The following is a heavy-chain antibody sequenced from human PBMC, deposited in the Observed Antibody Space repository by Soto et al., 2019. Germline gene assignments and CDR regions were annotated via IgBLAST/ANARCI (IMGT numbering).Heavy chain of an antibody. CDR1: GGSISCGGYY. D-gene: IGHD3-22*01. CDR2: IYYSGTT. V-gene: IGHV4-31*03. Sequence: SETLSLTCTVSGGSISCGGYYCSWIRQNPGKGLEWIGHIYYSGTTYYNPSLKSRVTISVDTSKNQFSLKLSSVTAADTAVYYCARDRHFESSDPYVGGYYQYAMDVWGQGTTVTVSS. J-gene: IGHJ6*02. CDR3: ARDRHFESSDPYVGGYYQYAMDV.